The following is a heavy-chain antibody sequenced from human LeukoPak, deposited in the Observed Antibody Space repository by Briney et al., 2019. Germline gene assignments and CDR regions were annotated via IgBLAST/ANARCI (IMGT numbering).Heavy chain of an antibody. V-gene: IGHV3-21*01. Sequence: PGGSLRLSCAASGFTFTNYGMTWVRQAPGKGLEWVSSISSSSSYIYYADSVKGRFTISRDNAKNSLYLQMNSLRAEDTAVYYCARVRYCSSTSCYDRNGAFDIWGQGTMVTVSS. CDR3: ARVRYCSSTSCYDRNGAFDI. CDR2: ISSSSSYI. CDR1: GFTFTNYG. D-gene: IGHD2-2*01. J-gene: IGHJ3*02.